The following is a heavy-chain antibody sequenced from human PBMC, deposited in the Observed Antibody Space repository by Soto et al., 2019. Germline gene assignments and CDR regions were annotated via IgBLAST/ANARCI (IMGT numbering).Heavy chain of an antibody. CDR1: GGTFSSYA. CDR2: IIPIFGTA. V-gene: IGHV1-69*13. J-gene: IGHJ6*02. Sequence: GASVKVSCKASGGTFSSYAISCVRQAPGQGLEWMGGIIPIFGTANYAQKFQGRVTITADESTSTAYMELSSLRSEDTAVYYCARYCSSTSCYSDYYGMDVWGQGTTVTVSS. CDR3: ARYCSSTSCYSDYYGMDV. D-gene: IGHD2-2*01.